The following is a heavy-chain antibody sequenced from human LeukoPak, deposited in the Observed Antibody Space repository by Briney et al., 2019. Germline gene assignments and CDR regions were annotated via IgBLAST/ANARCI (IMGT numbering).Heavy chain of an antibody. J-gene: IGHJ5*02. CDR1: GDSFSSNSVT. CDR3: ARRLTQYDCFDP. CDR2: TYYRSTLYN. Sequence: TLSLTCAISGDSFSSNSVTWNWIRQSPSRGLEWLGRTYYRSTLYNDYAVSVRGRITVNPDTSKNQFSLHLNSVTPEDTAVYYCARRLTQYDCFDPWGQGILVTVSS. D-gene: IGHD2-2*01. V-gene: IGHV6-1*01.